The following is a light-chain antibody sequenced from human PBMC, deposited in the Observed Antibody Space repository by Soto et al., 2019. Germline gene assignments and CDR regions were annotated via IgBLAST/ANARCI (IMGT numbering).Light chain of an antibody. CDR2: DVT. CDR1: SSDVGGYNY. V-gene: IGLV2-14*03. Sequence: QSVLTQPAFVSGSPGQSIPIPCTGTSSDVGGYNYVSWYQHHPGKAPKLIIYDVTNRPSGVSNPFSGSKSGNTASLTISGLQPEEEADYYCSSYTTSNTRQIVFGTGTKVTVL. J-gene: IGLJ1*01. CDR3: SSYTTSNTRQIV.